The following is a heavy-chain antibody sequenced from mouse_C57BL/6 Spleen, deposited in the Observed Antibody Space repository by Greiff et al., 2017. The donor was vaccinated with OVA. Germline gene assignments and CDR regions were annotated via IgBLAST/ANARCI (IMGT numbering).Heavy chain of an antibody. CDR2: INPNNGGT. CDR1: GYTFTDYN. D-gene: IGHD1-1*01. J-gene: IGHJ1*03. CDR3: ARSYYYGSSYWYVDV. Sequence: EVQGVESGPELVKPGASVKMSCKASGYTFTDYNMPWVKQSHGKSLEWIGYINPNNGGTSYNQKFKGKATLTVNKSSSTAYMELRSLTSEDSAVYYCARSYYYGSSYWYVDVWGTGTTVTVSS. V-gene: IGHV1-22*01.